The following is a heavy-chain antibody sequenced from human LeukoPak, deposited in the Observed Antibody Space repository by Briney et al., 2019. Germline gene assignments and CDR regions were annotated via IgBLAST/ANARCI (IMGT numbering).Heavy chain of an antibody. D-gene: IGHD1-26*01. V-gene: IGHV3-53*01. J-gene: IGHJ4*02. CDR1: GFTVNNYY. Sequence: PGGSLRLSCAASGFTVNNYYMTWVRQAPGKGLECVSILYSGGMTYYADSARGRFTISTDNSKNTVNLQMNSLRAEDTAIYYCGRMFGGNYYGYYFDYWGQGSMVTVSS. CDR2: LYSGGMT. CDR3: GRMFGGNYYGYYFDY.